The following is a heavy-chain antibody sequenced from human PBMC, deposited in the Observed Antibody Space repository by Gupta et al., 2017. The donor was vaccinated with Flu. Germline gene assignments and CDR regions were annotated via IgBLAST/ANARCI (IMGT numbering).Heavy chain of an antibody. CDR1: GFTFDETA. CDR2: INDDGSHT. Sequence: EVQLMESGGGLIPPGGSLRLSCVASGFTFDETAMSWLRQAPGKGLEWISSINDDGSHTDYADSVKGRFAISRDNSKNTLHLQMNGLSADDTATYYCVKPYGVTRGYFRYYDYGMDVWGRGTTVTVSS. J-gene: IGHJ6*02. CDR3: VKPYGVTRGYFRYYDYGMDV. V-gene: IGHV3-23*01. D-gene: IGHD3-16*01.